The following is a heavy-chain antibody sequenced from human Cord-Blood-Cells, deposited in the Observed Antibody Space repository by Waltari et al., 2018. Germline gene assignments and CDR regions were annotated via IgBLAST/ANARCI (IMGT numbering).Heavy chain of an antibody. CDR3: ARDRRYYDSSGYYYYYGMDV. CDR2: IYTSGST. CDR1: GGSISSYY. J-gene: IGHJ6*02. D-gene: IGHD3-22*01. V-gene: IGHV4-4*07. Sequence: QVQLQESAPGLVKPSETLSLNCTLSGGSISSYYWSWTRQHAGTGLDCIGRIYTSGSTNYNPSLKSRVTMSVDTSKNQFSLKLSSVTAADTAVYYCARDRRYYDSSGYYYYYGMDVWGQGTTVTVSS.